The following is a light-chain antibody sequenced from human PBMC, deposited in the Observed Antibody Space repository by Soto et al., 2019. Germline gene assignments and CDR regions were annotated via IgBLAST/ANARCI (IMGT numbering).Light chain of an antibody. J-gene: IGKJ1*01. CDR2: GAP. Sequence: EIVLTQSPGTLSLSPGERATLSCRASQTVRINFLAWYQQKPGQAPRLLIYGAPTRATGIPDRFSGGGSGTDFTLTISRLEPEDFAVYYCQQYGSFWTFGQGTKVDIK. CDR1: QTVRINF. V-gene: IGKV3-20*01. CDR3: QQYGSFWT.